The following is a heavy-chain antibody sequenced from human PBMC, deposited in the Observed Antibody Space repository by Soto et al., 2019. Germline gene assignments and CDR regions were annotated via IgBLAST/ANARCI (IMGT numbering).Heavy chain of an antibody. D-gene: IGHD6-13*01. CDR2: IYYTGST. Sequence: QVQLQESGPGLVKPSQTLSLTCTVSGGSISSGDYFWSWIRQPPGKGLEWIGYIYYTGSTYSNPSLQGRVSVSADPAKNQFSLQLSSVTAADTAVYYCAGITVAGPTFDFWGQGTLVTVSS. CDR3: AGITVAGPTFDF. J-gene: IGHJ4*02. CDR1: GGSISSGDYF. V-gene: IGHV4-30-4*01.